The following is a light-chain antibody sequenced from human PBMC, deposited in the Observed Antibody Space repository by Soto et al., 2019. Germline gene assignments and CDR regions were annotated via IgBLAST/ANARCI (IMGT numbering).Light chain of an antibody. V-gene: IGKV3-15*01. CDR3: QQYNNWPKT. J-gene: IGKJ1*01. Sequence: ERVMTQSAATLSVSPGERATLSCGASQSVSSNLAWYQQKPGQAPRLLIYGASTRATGIPARFSGSGSGTKFTLTISSLQSEDFAVYYCQQYNNWPKTFGQGTKV. CDR2: GAS. CDR1: QSVSSN.